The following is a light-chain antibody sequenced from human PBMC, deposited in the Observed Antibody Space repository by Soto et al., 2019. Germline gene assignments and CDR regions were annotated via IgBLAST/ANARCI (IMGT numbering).Light chain of an antibody. CDR2: GAS. Sequence: EIVLTQSPGTLSLSPGERATLSCRASQSVSSSYLAWYQQKPGQAPRLLIYGASSRATGIPGRFSGSGSGTDFTLTIPRLEAEDFAVYYCQHYRTSFGGGTKVEIK. CDR1: QSVSSSY. J-gene: IGKJ4*01. V-gene: IGKV3-20*01. CDR3: QHYRTS.